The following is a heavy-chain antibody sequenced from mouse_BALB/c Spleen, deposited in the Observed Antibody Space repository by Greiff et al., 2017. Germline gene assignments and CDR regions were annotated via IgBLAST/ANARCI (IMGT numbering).Heavy chain of an antibody. V-gene: IGHV1S135*01. CDR3: ARKRLLTGTWDYAMDY. CDR1: GYSFTGYN. Sequence: VQLQQSGPELVKPGASVKISCKASGYSFTGYNMNWVKQSNGESLEWIGNIDPYYGGTSYNQKFKGKATLTVDKSSSTAYMQLKSLTSEDSAVYYCARKRLLTGTWDYAMDYWGQGTSVTVSS. D-gene: IGHD4-1*01. CDR2: IDPYYGGT. J-gene: IGHJ4*01.